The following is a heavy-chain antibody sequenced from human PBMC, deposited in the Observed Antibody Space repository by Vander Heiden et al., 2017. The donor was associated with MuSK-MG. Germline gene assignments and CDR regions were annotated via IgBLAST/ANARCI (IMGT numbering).Heavy chain of an antibody. CDR1: GGSFSGYY. J-gene: IGHJ5*02. Sequence: QVQLQQWGAGLLKPSETLSLTCAVYGGSFSGYYWSWIRQPPGKGLEWIGEINHSGSTNYNPSLNSRVTISVDTSKNQFSLKLSSVTAADTAVYYCARRPCLYSISWQNWFDPWGQGTLVAVSS. CDR2: INHSGST. D-gene: IGHD6-13*01. CDR3: ARRPCLYSISWQNWFDP. V-gene: IGHV4-34*01.